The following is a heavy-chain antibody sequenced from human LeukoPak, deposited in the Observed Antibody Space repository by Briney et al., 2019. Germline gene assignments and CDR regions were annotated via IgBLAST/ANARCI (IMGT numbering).Heavy chain of an antibody. CDR1: GGSMSSYY. CDR3: ASSSSWYRSSGRYFDS. V-gene: IGHV4-59*01. J-gene: IGHJ4*02. Sequence: SETLSLTCTVSGGSMSSYYWSWIRQPPGKGLEWIGYMYYSGSTNYNPSLKSRVTISVDTSNNQFSLKLSSVTAADTAVYYCASSSSWYRSSGRYFDSWGQRTLVIVSS. CDR2: MYYSGST. D-gene: IGHD6-13*01.